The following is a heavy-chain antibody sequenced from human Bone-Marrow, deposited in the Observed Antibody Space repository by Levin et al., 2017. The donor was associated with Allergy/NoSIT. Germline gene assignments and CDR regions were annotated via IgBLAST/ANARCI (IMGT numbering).Heavy chain of an antibody. CDR2: ISNDGSNK. Sequence: SLLLSFSSSGFLFLSSGLHWVRQAPGKGLEWVALISNDGSNKFYADPVKGRFTISRDNTKNTLYLQMNNLRPNDTAVYYCAKERFLLDYWGQGTLVTVSS. CDR3: AKERFLLDY. V-gene: IGHV3-30*18. CDR1: GFLFLSSG. D-gene: IGHD3-16*01. J-gene: IGHJ4*02.